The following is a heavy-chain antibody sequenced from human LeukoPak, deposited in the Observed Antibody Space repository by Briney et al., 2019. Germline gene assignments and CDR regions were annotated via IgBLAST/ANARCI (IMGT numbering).Heavy chain of an antibody. CDR3: ARDLGIAAAGHFDY. CDR2: INPNSGGT. V-gene: IGHV1-2*02. J-gene: IGHJ4*02. CDR1: GYTFTGYY. D-gene: IGHD6-13*01. Sequence: GASVKVSCKASGYTFTGYYMHWVRQAPGQGLEWMGWINPNSGGTNYAQKFQGRVTMTRDTSISTAYMELSRLRSDDTAVYYCARDLGIAAAGHFDYWGQGTLVTVSS.